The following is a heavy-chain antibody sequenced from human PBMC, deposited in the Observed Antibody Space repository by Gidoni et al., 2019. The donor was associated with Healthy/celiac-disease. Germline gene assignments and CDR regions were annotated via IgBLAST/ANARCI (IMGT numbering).Heavy chain of an antibody. CDR2: ISYDGSNK. CDR1: GFTFSSYG. J-gene: IGHJ4*02. Sequence: QVQLVESGGGVVQPGRSLRLSCAASGFTFSSYGMHWVRQAPGKGLEWVAVISYDGSNKYYADSVKGRFTISRDNSKNTLYLQMNSLRAEDTAVYYCAKERAGSGATKVDYWGQGTLVTVSS. D-gene: IGHD1-26*01. V-gene: IGHV3-30*18. CDR3: AKERAGSGATKVDY.